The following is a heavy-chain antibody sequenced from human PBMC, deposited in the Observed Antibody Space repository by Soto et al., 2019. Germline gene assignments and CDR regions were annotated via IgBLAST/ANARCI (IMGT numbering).Heavy chain of an antibody. Sequence: QGQLVQSEAEVNKPGASVKVSCKASGYPFTTYGISWVRQAPGQGLEWMGWISGYNGDTNYAQKFQGRVTMTIDTSTGTAYMEVRSLTSDDTAVYYCAKNGQPPYYYYGLDVWGQGTKVTVSS. CDR2: ISGYNGDT. J-gene: IGHJ6*02. CDR1: GYPFTTYG. V-gene: IGHV1-18*01. D-gene: IGHD2-8*01. CDR3: AKNGQPPYYYYGLDV.